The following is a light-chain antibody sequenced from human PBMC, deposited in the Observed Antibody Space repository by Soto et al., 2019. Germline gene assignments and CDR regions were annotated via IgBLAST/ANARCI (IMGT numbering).Light chain of an antibody. V-gene: IGKV3-11*01. Sequence: EIVLTQSPATLSLSPGERATLSCRASQSFSSNLAGYQQKPGQAPRLLIYYASTSATRITAGFISRGSGTDFTFTISSREPEDFAVDYCQQRSNWPPVITFGQGTRLEIK. CDR1: QSFSSN. CDR3: QQRSNWPPVIT. J-gene: IGKJ5*01. CDR2: YAS.